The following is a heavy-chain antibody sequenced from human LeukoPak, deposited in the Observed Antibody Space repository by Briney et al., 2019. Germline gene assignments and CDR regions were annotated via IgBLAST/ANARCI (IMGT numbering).Heavy chain of an antibody. CDR3: ARDLGY. D-gene: IGHD3-3*01. J-gene: IGHJ4*02. CDR2: IISSGGGT. Sequence: GGSLRLSCAASGFTFSSYAMTWVRQAPGRGLEWVSTIISSGGGTYYADSVKGRFTISRDNSKNSLYLQMNSLRAEDTAVYYCARDLGYWGQGTLVTVSS. CDR1: GFTFSSYA. V-gene: IGHV3-23*01.